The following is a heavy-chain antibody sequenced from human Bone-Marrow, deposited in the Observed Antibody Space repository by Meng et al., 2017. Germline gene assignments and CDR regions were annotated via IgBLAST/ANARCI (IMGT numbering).Heavy chain of an antibody. J-gene: IGHJ3*02. CDR3: ARGRGDGYNSYGFNAFDM. Sequence: GESLKISCAASGFIFSTYAMTWVRQAPGKGLMWVSRINGDGGSTSYADSVKGRFTISRDNAKNTLYLRMNSLRDEDTAVYYCARGRGDGYNSYGFNAFDMWGQGTMVTVSS. D-gene: IGHD5-24*01. V-gene: IGHV3-74*01. CDR1: GFIFSTYA. CDR2: INGDGGST.